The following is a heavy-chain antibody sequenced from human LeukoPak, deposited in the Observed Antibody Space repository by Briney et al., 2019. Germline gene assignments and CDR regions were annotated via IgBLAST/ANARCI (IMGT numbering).Heavy chain of an antibody. CDR3: ARDGLPDTVIMLYYYYGMDV. CDR2: IKQDGSER. V-gene: IGHV3-7*01. Sequence: GGSLRLSCAASGFTFSSYWMSWVRQAPGKGLEWVANIKQDGSERYYVDSVKGRFTISRGNAKNSLYLQMNSLRAEDTAVYYCARDGLPDTVIMLYYYYGMDVWGQGTTVTVSS. CDR1: GFTFSSYW. J-gene: IGHJ6*02. D-gene: IGHD4-11*01.